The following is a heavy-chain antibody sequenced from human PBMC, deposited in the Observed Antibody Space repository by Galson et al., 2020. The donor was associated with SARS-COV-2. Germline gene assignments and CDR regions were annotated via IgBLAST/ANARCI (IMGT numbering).Heavy chain of an antibody. Sequence: SQTLSLTCTVSGGSISTYYWSWIRQPPGKGLEWIGNIYYSGSTNYNPSLKSRVTISVDTSKNHFSLKVNSVTAADTAVYYCARGSGYYYYWGQGTLVTVSS. CDR1: GGSISTYY. D-gene: IGHD3-22*01. CDR3: ARGSGYYYY. J-gene: IGHJ4*02. CDR2: IYYSGST. V-gene: IGHV4-59*01.